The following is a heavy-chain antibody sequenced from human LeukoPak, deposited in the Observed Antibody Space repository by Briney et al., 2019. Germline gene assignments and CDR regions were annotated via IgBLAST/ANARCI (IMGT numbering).Heavy chain of an antibody. CDR1: GFTFAAYN. J-gene: IGHJ2*01. Sequence: GASVKVSCKASGFTFAAYNIHWVRQAPGQGLEWMGWINRDSVGTNSAQRFQGRVTMTRDPSINTAYMELTSLSSDDTAIYYCARVLGSGWFRDRYMYLWGRGTVVTVSS. D-gene: IGHD6-19*01. V-gene: IGHV1-2*02. CDR3: ARVLGSGWFRDRYMYL. CDR2: INRDSVGT.